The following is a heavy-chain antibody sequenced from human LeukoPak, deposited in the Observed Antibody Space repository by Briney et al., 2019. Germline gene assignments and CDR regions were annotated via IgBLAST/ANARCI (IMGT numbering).Heavy chain of an antibody. CDR2: IYHSGST. CDR1: GGSISSGGYY. CDR3: ARDGGSGSDY. J-gene: IGHJ4*02. D-gene: IGHD6-19*01. Sequence: SETLSLTCTVSGGSISSGGYYWSWIRQPPGKGLEWIGYIYHSGSTYYNPSLKSRVTISVDRSKNQFSLKLSSVTAADTAVYYCARDGGSGSDYWGQGTLVTVSS. V-gene: IGHV4-30-2*01.